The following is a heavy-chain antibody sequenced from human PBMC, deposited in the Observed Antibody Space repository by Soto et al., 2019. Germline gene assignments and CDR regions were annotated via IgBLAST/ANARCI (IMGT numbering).Heavy chain of an antibody. CDR3: AKGGWLDD. CDR2: INEDGSQK. Sequence: GGSLRLSCAASGFTFSGYWMSWVRQAPGKGLEWVANINEDGSQKNYVDSVGGRFTNSRDNAQNSLFLQMNSLRPEDTAVFYCAKGGWLDDWGPGTLVTVSS. J-gene: IGHJ5*02. CDR1: GFTFSGYW. V-gene: IGHV3-7*03.